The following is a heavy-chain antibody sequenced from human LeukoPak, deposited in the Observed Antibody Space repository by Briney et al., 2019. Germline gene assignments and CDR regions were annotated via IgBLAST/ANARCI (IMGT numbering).Heavy chain of an antibody. D-gene: IGHD1-7*01. V-gene: IGHV3-30*18. CDR3: AKRTGTNFVGAFDI. Sequence: PGGSLRLSCAASGFTFSSYGMHWVRQAPGKGLEWVAVISYDGSNKYYADSVKGRFTISRDNSKNTLYLQMNSLRAEDTAVYYCAKRTGTNFVGAFDIWGQGTMVTVSS. CDR2: ISYDGSNK. CDR1: GFTFSSYG. J-gene: IGHJ3*02.